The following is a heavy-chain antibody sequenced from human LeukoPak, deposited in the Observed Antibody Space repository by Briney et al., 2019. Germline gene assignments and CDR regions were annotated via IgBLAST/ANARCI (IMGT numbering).Heavy chain of an antibody. D-gene: IGHD6-13*01. Sequence: PSETLSLTCTVSGGSISSYYWSWIRQPPGKGLEWIGYIYYSGSTNYNPSLKSRVTISVDTSKNQFSPKLSSVTAADTAVYYCARDHEGASWYPPYYYYYYMDVWGKGTTVTVSS. V-gene: IGHV4-59*01. CDR1: GGSISSYY. CDR2: IYYSGST. J-gene: IGHJ6*03. CDR3: ARDHEGASWYPPYYYYYYMDV.